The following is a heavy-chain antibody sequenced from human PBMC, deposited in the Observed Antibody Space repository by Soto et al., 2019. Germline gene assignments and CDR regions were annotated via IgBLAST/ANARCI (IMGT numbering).Heavy chain of an antibody. CDR3: ATEASRGSGSSTRFDY. V-gene: IGHV1-69*01. D-gene: IGHD1-26*01. CDR1: GGTFSSYA. CDR2: IIPIFGTA. J-gene: IGHJ4*02. Sequence: QVQLVQSGAEVKKPGSSVKVSCKASGGTFSSYAISWVRQAPGQGLEWMGGIIPIFGTANYAQKFQGRVTITADESTSTAYMELSSVRSEDTAVYYCATEASRGSGSSTRFDYWGQGTLVTVSS.